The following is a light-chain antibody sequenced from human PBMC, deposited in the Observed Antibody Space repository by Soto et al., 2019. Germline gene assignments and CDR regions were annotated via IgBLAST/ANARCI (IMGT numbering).Light chain of an antibody. J-gene: IGLJ1*01. V-gene: IGLV2-14*01. CDR2: EVS. CDR1: SSDVGGYNY. Sequence: QSVLTQPASVSGSPGQSITISCTGTSSDVGGYNYVSWYQQHSGKAPKLMIYEVSNRPSGVSNRFSGSKSGNTASLTISGLQAEDEADYYCSSYTSRSTYVFGTGTKVTV. CDR3: SSYTSRSTYV.